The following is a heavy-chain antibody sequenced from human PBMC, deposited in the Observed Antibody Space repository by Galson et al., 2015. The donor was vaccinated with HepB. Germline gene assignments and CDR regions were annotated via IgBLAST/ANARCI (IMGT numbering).Heavy chain of an antibody. V-gene: IGHV1-8*01. CDR1: GYTFTSYD. D-gene: IGHD3-3*01. Sequence: SVKVSCKASGYTFTSYDINWVRQAPGQGLEWMGWLNPNSGKTVYAQKFQGRVTMTRNTSISTAYMELSSLRSEDTAVYYCATETTEYYDFWSGYRRGAIDPWVQVTLFTVSS. CDR2: LNPNSGKT. J-gene: IGHJ5*02. CDR3: ATETTEYYDFWSGYRRGAIDP.